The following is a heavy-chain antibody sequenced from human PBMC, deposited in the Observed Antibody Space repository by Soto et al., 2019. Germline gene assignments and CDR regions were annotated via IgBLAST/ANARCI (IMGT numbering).Heavy chain of an antibody. D-gene: IGHD3-3*02. CDR2: INPNSGGT. CDR1: GYTFTGYY. CDR3: ARDLVRIHSGTAFRYYGMDV. J-gene: IGHJ6*02. V-gene: IGHV1-2*04. Sequence: ASVKVSCKASGYTFTGYYMHWVRQAPGQGLEWMGWINPNSGGTNYAQKFQGWVTMTRDTSISTAYMELSRLRSDDTAVYYCARDLVRIHSGTAFRYYGMDVWGQGTTVTVSS.